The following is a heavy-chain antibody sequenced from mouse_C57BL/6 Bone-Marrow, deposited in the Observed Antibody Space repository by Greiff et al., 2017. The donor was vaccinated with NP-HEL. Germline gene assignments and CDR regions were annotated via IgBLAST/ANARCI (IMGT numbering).Heavy chain of an antibody. CDR2: IDPSDSFT. D-gene: IGHD1-1*01. Sequence: VQLQQSGAELVKPGASVKLSCKASGYTFTSYWMQWVKQRPGQGLEWIGEIDPSDSFTNYNQKFKGKATLTVDTSSSTAYMQLSSLTSEDSAVYYCARRVSYGSSLDYWGQGTTLTVSS. V-gene: IGHV1-50*01. CDR3: ARRVSYGSSLDY. J-gene: IGHJ2*01. CDR1: GYTFTSYW.